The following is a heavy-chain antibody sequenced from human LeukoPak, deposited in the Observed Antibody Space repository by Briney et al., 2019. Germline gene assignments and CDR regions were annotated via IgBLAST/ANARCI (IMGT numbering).Heavy chain of an antibody. CDR1: GFTVSSNY. Sequence: GRSLRLSCAASGFTVSSNYMSWVRQAPGKGLEWVSVIYSGGSTYYADSVKGRFTISRDNSKNTLYLQMNSLRAEDTAVYYCARGGSGYYYVSYWGQGTLVTVSS. J-gene: IGHJ4*02. CDR3: ARGGSGYYYVSY. CDR2: IYSGGST. V-gene: IGHV3-66*01. D-gene: IGHD3-22*01.